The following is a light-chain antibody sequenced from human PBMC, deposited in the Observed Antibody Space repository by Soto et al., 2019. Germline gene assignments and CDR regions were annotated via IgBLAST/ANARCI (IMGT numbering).Light chain of an antibody. V-gene: IGLV1-44*01. CDR2: SNN. Sequence: QSVLTQPPSASGTPGQRVTISCSGSSSNIGSNTVYWYQQLPGTAPKLLIYSNNQRPSGVPDRFSGSKSGTSASLAISGLLSEDEADYYCAAGDDSPNGVVFGGGTKLTVL. CDR3: AAGDDSPNGVV. J-gene: IGLJ2*01. CDR1: SSNIGSNT.